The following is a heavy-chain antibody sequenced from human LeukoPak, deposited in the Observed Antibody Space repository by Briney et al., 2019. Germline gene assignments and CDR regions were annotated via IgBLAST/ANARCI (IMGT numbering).Heavy chain of an antibody. CDR3: ARGQRYYDSSDY. CDR2: ISSSSSYI. Sequence: GGSLRLSCAASGFTFSSYSMNWVRQAPGKGLEWVSSISSSSSYIYYADSVKGRFTISRDNAKNSLYLQMNSLRAEDTAVYYCARGQRYYDSSDYWGQGTLVTFSS. V-gene: IGHV3-21*01. J-gene: IGHJ4*02. CDR1: GFTFSSYS. D-gene: IGHD3-22*01.